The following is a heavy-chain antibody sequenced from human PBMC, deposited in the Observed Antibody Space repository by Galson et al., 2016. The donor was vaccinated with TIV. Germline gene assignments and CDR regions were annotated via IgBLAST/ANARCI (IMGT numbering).Heavy chain of an antibody. J-gene: IGHJ5*02. V-gene: IGHV3-30*18. CDR3: AKPIYGSGGFDP. CDR1: GFTFSSYG. D-gene: IGHD3-10*01. CDR2: ISYDGSKK. Sequence: SLRLSCAASGFTFSSYGMHWVRQAPGKGLEWVAVISYDGSKKYYADSVKGRFTISRDNSKNTLYLQMNSLRAEDTAVYYCAKPIYGSGGFDPWGQGTLVTASS.